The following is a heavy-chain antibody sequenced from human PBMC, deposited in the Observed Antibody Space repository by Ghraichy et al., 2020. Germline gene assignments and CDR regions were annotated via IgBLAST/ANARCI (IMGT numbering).Heavy chain of an antibody. Sequence: GGSLRLSCAASGFTFSSYSMNWVRQAPGKGLEWVSSISSSSSYIYYADSVKGRFTISRDNAKNSLYLQMNSLRAEDTAVYYCARVWRRSPGLAYAFDIWGQGTMVTVSS. CDR2: ISSSSSYI. V-gene: IGHV3-21*01. CDR3: ARVWRRSPGLAYAFDI. D-gene: IGHD3-10*01. J-gene: IGHJ3*02. CDR1: GFTFSSYS.